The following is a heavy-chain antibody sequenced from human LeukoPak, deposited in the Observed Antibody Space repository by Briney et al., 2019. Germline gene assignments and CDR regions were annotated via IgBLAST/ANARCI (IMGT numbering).Heavy chain of an antibody. V-gene: IGHV3-23*01. CDR2: ISGSGGST. D-gene: IGHD3-22*01. CDR3: AKDVNYYDSFYY. CDR1: GFTFSSYA. J-gene: IGHJ4*02. Sequence: GGSLRLSCAAPGFTFSSYAVSWVRQAPGKGLEWVSAISGSGGSTYYADSVKGRFTISRDNSKNTLYLQMNSLRAEDTAVYYCAKDVNYYDSFYYWGQGTLVTVSS.